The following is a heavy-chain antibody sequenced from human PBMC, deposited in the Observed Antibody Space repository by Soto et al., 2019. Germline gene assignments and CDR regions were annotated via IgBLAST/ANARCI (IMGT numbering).Heavy chain of an antibody. J-gene: IGHJ3*02. CDR1: GGSIRNYY. CDR2: IFYSGTT. Sequence: SETLSLTCTVSGGSIRNYYWSWIRQPPDKGLEWIGYIFYSGTTNYNPSLTSRVTISVDTSKNQFSLKLTSVTAADTAVYYCARDAPGYCSGGSCSVFDAFDMWGQGTMVTVS. D-gene: IGHD2-15*01. V-gene: IGHV4-59*01. CDR3: ARDAPGYCSGGSCSVFDAFDM.